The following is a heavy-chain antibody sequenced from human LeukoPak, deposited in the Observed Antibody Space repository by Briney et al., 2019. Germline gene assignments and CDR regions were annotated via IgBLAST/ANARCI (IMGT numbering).Heavy chain of an antibody. CDR2: MNPNSGNT. CDR3: ARVSAILFMDV. V-gene: IGHV1-8*02. J-gene: IGHJ6*02. CDR1: GYTFTSYG. D-gene: IGHD2-2*02. Sequence: GASVKVSCKASGYTFTSYGISWVRQAPGQGLEWMGWMNPNSGNTGYAQKFQGRVTMTRNTSISTAYMELSSLRSEDTAVYYCARVSAILFMDVWGQGTTVTVSS.